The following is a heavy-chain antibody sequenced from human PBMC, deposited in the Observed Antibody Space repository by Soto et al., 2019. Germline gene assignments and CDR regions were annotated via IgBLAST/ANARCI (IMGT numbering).Heavy chain of an antibody. J-gene: IGHJ4*02. CDR2: VIPTGGRT. CDR3: ARSLSGWSYFDF. V-gene: IGHV1-46*01. D-gene: IGHD6-19*01. Sequence: QVQLVQSGAAVKKPGASVKVSCKASGYTFTDYYVHWVRQAPGQGLEWMGTVIPTGGRTSDAQNFQGRVTMTRDTSTTTVYMELSSLRFDDTAVYYCARSLSGWSYFDFWGQGTLVTVSS. CDR1: GYTFTDYY.